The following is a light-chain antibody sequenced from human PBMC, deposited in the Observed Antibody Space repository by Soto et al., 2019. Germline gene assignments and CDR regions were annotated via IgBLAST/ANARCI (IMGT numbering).Light chain of an antibody. CDR1: QSVSSSY. Sequence: EIVMTQSPATLSVSPGERATLSCGASQSVSSSYLAWYQQKPGQAPRLLIYDASNRATGIPARFSGSGSGTDFTLTIRSLEPEDFAVYYCQQRNNWPPVNFGGGTKGAIK. V-gene: IGKV3-11*01. CDR2: DAS. CDR3: QQRNNWPPVN. J-gene: IGKJ4*01.